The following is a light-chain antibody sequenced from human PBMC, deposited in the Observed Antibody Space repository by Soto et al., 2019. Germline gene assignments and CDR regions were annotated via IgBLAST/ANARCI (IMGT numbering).Light chain of an antibody. J-gene: IGKJ5*01. Sequence: EIVLTQSPGTLSLSPGERATLSCKTSQTSGSNFLAWYQHKPGQAPRLLIYASSNPATGIPDRFSGSASGPDFTLTIIRLEPEDFAVYYCQLYGISPQFGQGTRLEI. CDR2: ASS. CDR1: QTSGSNF. CDR3: QLYGISPQ. V-gene: IGKV3-20*01.